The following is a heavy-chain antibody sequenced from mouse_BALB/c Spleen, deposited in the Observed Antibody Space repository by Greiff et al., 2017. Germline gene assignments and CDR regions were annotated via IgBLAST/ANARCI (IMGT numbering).Heavy chain of an antibody. J-gene: IGHJ2*01. D-gene: IGHD1-1*01. Sequence: QVQLQQSGAELVRPGSSVEISCTASGYAFSSYWMNWVKQRPGQGLEWIGQIYPGDGDTNYNGKFKGKATLTADKSSSTAYMQLSSLTSEDSAVYFCAGSLITTVVEGYCDYWGQGTTLTVSS. CDR1: GYAFSSYW. CDR3: AGSLITTVVEGYCDY. V-gene: IGHV1-80*01. CDR2: IYPGDGDT.